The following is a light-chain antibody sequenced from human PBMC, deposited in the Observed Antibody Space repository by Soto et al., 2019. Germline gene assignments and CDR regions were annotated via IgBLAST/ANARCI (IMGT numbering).Light chain of an antibody. Sequence: DVQLTQSPSFLSASVGDRVTITCLASQDISSYLAWYQQKPGKAPKLLIYVASTLQSGVPSRFSGSGSGTEFTLTISSLQPDDFATYYCQQYNSYSTTFGQGTKVDIK. CDR1: QDISSY. CDR2: VAS. CDR3: QQYNSYSTT. V-gene: IGKV1-9*01. J-gene: IGKJ1*01.